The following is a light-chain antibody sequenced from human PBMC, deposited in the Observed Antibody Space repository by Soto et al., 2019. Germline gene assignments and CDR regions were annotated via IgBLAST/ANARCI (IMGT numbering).Light chain of an antibody. V-gene: IGLV2-14*01. CDR1: SSDVGGYNH. CDR2: EVS. CDR3: SSYTRSISVV. J-gene: IGLJ2*01. Sequence: QSVLTQPASVSGSPGQSITILCTGTSSDVGGYNHVSWYQQHPGKAPKLMIYEVSNRPSGVSNRFSGSKSGNTASLTISGLQAEDEADYYCSSYTRSISVVFGGGTKVTVL.